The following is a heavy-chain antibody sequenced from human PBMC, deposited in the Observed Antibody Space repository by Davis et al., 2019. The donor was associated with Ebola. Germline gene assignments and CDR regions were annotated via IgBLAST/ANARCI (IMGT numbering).Heavy chain of an antibody. J-gene: IGHJ3*02. V-gene: IGHV7-4-1*02. Sequence: AASVTGSCKASGYTFTSYAMNWVRQAPGQGLEWMGWINTNTGNPTYAQGFTGRFVFSLDTSVSTAYLQISSLKAEDTAVYYCARGRDIVLMVYAEDAFDIWGQGTMVTVSS. D-gene: IGHD2-8*01. CDR2: INTNTGNP. CDR3: ARGRDIVLMVYAEDAFDI. CDR1: GYTFTSYA.